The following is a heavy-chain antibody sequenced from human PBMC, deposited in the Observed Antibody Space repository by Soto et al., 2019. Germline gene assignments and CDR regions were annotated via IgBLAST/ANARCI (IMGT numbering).Heavy chain of an antibody. D-gene: IGHD2-15*01. V-gene: IGHV5-51*01. J-gene: IGHJ4*02. Sequence: GESLKISCKGSGYSFTSYWIGWVRQMPGKGLEWMGIIYPGDSDTRYSPSFQGQVTISADKSISTAYLQWSSLKASDTAMYYCARCLDIVLLVADTHQGYFDYWGQRHLVTVSS. CDR1: GYSFTSYW. CDR2: IYPGDSDT. CDR3: ARCLDIVLLVADTHQGYFDY.